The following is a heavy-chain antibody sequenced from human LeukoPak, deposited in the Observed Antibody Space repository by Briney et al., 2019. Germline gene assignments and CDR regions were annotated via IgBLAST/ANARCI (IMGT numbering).Heavy chain of an antibody. D-gene: IGHD2-2*01. CDR2: IIPIFGTA. Sequence: SVKVSCKASGGTFSSYAISWVRQAPGQGLEWMGGIIPIFGTANYAQKFQGRVTITADESTSTAYMELSSLRSEDTAVYYCARGGLKVPAAIGGGEDFDYWGQGTLVTVSS. CDR1: GGTFSSYA. J-gene: IGHJ4*02. V-gene: IGHV1-69*13. CDR3: ARGGLKVPAAIGGGEDFDY.